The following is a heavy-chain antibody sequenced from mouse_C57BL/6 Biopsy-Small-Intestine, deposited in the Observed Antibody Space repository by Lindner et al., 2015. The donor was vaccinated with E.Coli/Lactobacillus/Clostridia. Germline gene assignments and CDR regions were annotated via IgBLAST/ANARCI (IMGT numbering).Heavy chain of an antibody. Sequence: VQLQESGPELVKPGDSVKMSCKASGYTFTDYYMDWVKQSHGKSLEWIGYIYPNNGGTNYNQKFKGKATLTVDKSSSTAYMELHSLTSEGSAVYYCTRRSRWGDYLFAYWGQGTLVTVSA. V-gene: IGHV1-34*02. D-gene: IGHD2-13*01. CDR2: IYPNNGGT. CDR3: TRRSRWGDYLFAY. CDR1: GYTFTDYY. J-gene: IGHJ3*01.